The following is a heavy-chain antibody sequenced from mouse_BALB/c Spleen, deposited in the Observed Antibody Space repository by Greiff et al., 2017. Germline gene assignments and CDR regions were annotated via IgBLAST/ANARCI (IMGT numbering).Heavy chain of an antibody. J-gene: IGHJ3*01. V-gene: IGHV5-6-5*01. CDR3: ARVGITEAY. CDR1: GFTFSSYA. CDR2: ISSGGST. D-gene: IGHD2-4*01. Sequence: EVKLVESGGGLVQPGGSRKLSCAASGFTFSSYAMSWVRQTPEKRLEWVASISSGGSTYYPDSVKGRFTISRDNARNILYLQMSSLRSEDTAMYYCARVGITEAYWGQGTLVTVSA.